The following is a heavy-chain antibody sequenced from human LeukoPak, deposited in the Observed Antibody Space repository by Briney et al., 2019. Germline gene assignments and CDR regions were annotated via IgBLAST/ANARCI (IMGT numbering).Heavy chain of an antibody. CDR3: ARRGVYYGNNWFDP. CDR1: GGSFSGYY. CDR2: INHSGST. J-gene: IGHJ5*02. V-gene: IGHV4-34*01. Sequence: SETLSLTCAVYGGSFSGYYWSWIRQPPGKGLEWIGEINHSGSTNYNPSLKSRVTISVGTSENQFSLKLSSVTAADTAVYYCARRGVYYGNNWFDPWGQGTLVTVSS. D-gene: IGHD3-3*01.